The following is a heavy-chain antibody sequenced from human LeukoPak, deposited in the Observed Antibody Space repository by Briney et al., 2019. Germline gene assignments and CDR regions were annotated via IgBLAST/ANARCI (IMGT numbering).Heavy chain of an antibody. J-gene: IGHJ4*02. CDR1: GYTFTGYY. Sequence: ASVKVSCKASGYTFTGYYMHWVRQAPGQGLEWMGWINPNSGGTHYAQKFQGRVTMTRDTSISTAYMELSRLRSEDTAVYYCARGPYYDSSGYYANFDYWGQGTLVTVSS. D-gene: IGHD3-22*01. CDR3: ARGPYYDSSGYYANFDY. CDR2: INPNSGGT. V-gene: IGHV1-2*02.